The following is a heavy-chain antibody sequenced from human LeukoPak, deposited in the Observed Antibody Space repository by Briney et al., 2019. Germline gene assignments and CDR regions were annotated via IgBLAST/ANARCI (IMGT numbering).Heavy chain of an antibody. V-gene: IGHV3-23*01. Sequence: GGSLRLSCAASGFTFSSYAMSWVRQVPGKGLEWVSVISGSGDNTYYADSVKGRFTISRDNSKNMLYLQMNSLRAEDTAVYYCARSPTTVTGIDYWGQGTLVTVSS. J-gene: IGHJ4*02. CDR2: ISGSGDNT. CDR1: GFTFSSYA. CDR3: ARSPTTVTGIDY. D-gene: IGHD4-17*01.